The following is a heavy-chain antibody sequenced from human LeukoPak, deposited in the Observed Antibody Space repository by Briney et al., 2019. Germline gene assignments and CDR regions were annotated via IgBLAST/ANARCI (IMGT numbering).Heavy chain of an antibody. CDR2: ISGSGGST. CDR3: AKDSRGYSYGYYFDY. J-gene: IGHJ4*02. D-gene: IGHD5-18*01. V-gene: IGHV3-23*01. CDR1: GFTFSSYA. Sequence: PGGSLRLSCAASGFTFSSYAMSWVRQAPGKGLEWVSAISGSGGSTYYADSVKGRFTISRDNAKNTLYLQMTSLRPEDTAVYYCAKDSRGYSYGYYFDYWGQGTLVTVSS.